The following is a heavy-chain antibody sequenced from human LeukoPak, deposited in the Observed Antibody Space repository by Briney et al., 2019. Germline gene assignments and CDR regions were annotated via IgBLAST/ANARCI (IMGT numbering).Heavy chain of an antibody. CDR3: ARDGGTYYDFWSGYSDY. V-gene: IGHV1-69*13. J-gene: IGHJ4*02. Sequence: SVKVSCKASGGTFSSYAISWVRQAPGQGLEWMGGIIPIFGTANYAQKFQGRATITADESTSTAYMELSSLRSEDTAVYYCARDGGTYYDFWSGYSDYWGQGTLVTVSS. CDR2: IIPIFGTA. D-gene: IGHD3-3*01. CDR1: GGTFSSYA.